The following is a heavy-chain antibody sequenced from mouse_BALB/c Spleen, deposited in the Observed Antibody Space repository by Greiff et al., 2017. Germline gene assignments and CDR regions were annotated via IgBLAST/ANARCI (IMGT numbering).Heavy chain of an antibody. J-gene: IGHJ3*01. V-gene: IGHV1-14*01. Sequence: VQLQQSGPELVKPGASVKLSCTASGYTFTSYVMHWVQQKPGQGLEWIGYINPYNGGTKYNEKFKGRATLTSDKSSSTAYMELSSLTSEDSAVYYCAREGSTSYPGGFAYWGQGTLVTVSA. D-gene: IGHD3-1*01. CDR1: GYTFTSYV. CDR3: AREGSTSYPGGFAY. CDR2: INPYNGGT.